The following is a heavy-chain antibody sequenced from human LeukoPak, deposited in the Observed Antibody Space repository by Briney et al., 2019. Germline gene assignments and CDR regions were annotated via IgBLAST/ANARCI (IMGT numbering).Heavy chain of an antibody. CDR2: FDPEDGET. J-gene: IGHJ4*02. Sequence: ASVKVSCKVSGYTLTELSMHWVRQAPGKGLEWMGGFDPEDGETIYAQKFQGRVTMTEDTSTDTAYMELSSLRSEDTAVYYCATGLVVPAAIRDRTAFDYWGQGTLVTVSS. CDR3: ATGLVVPAAIRDRTAFDY. CDR1: GYTLTELS. D-gene: IGHD2-2*02. V-gene: IGHV1-24*01.